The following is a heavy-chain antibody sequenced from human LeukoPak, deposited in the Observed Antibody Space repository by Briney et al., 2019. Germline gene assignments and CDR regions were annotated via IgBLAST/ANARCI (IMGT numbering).Heavy chain of an antibody. CDR2: INHSGST. V-gene: IGHV4-34*01. CDR3: ARSYGDYGEYYFDY. J-gene: IGHJ4*02. CDR1: GGSFSGYY. D-gene: IGHD4-17*01. Sequence: PSETLSLTCAVYGGSFSGYYWSWIRQPPGKGLEWIGEINHSGSTNYNPSLKSRVTISVDTSKNQFSLKLSSVTAADTAVYYCARSYGDYGEYYFDYWGQGTLVTVSS.